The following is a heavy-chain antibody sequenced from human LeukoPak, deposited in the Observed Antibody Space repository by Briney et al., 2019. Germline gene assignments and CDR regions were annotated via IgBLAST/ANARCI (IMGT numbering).Heavy chain of an antibody. Sequence: SETLSLTCTVSGGSISGSTYYWGWIRQPPGKGLEWIGSMYHNGSTYYNPSLKSRVTISVDTSKNQFSLKLTSVTAADTAVYYCARHPSGRMWLQQGGWFDLWGQGTLVTVSS. CDR1: GGSISGSTYY. CDR2: MYHNGST. V-gene: IGHV4-39*01. J-gene: IGHJ5*02. D-gene: IGHD5-24*01. CDR3: ARHPSGRMWLQQGGWFDL.